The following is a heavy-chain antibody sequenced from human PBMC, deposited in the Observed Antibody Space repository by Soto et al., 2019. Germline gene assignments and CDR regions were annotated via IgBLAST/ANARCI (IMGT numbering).Heavy chain of an antibody. V-gene: IGHV3-23*01. D-gene: IGHD3-22*01. CDR1: GFTFSSYA. CDR2: ISGSGGST. CDR3: TRGNYYDSSVIGKVDY. J-gene: IGHJ4*02. Sequence: PGGSLRLSCAASGFTFSSYAVSWVRQAPGKGLEWVSAISGSGGSTYYADSVKGRFTISRDNAKNTLYLQMNSLRAEDTAVYYCTRGNYYDSSVIGKVDYWGQGTLVTVSS.